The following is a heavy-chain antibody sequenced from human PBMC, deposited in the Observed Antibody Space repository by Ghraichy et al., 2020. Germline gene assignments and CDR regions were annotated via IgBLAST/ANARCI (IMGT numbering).Heavy chain of an antibody. CDR1: GYRFISYE. Sequence: GGSLRLSCAASGYRFISYEMNWVRQAPGKGLEWVSYISSTGSTTHYAESVRGRFTISRDNTKNSLYLQLNSLRAEDTAVYYCARNFDSWGQGTLVSVSS. J-gene: IGHJ4*02. CDR2: ISSTGSTT. V-gene: IGHV3-48*03. CDR3: ARNFDS.